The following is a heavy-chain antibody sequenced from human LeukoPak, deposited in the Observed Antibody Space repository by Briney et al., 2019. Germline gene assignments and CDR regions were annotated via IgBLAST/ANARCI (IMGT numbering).Heavy chain of an antibody. CDR1: GGTFSSYA. CDR2: IIPIFGTA. D-gene: IGHD4-11*01. J-gene: IGHJ6*02. CDR3: ARDGSSYSNYRPPPYCYYYYGMDV. Sequence: ASVKVSCKASGGTFSSYAISWVRQAPGQGLEWMGGIIPIFGTANYAQKFQGRVTITADESTSTAYMELSSLRSEDTAVYYCARDGSSYSNYRPPPYCYYYYGMDVWGQGTTVTVSS. V-gene: IGHV1-69*13.